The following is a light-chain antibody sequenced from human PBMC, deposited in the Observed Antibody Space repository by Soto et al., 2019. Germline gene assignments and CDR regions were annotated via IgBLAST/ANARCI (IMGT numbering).Light chain of an antibody. Sequence: EIVLTQSPATLSLSPGERATLSCRASQSVSSYLAWYQQKPGQAPRLLIYDASNRATGIPARFSGSGSGTDFTRTISSLEPEDFAVYYCQQRVNWTTFGQGTRLEIK. CDR2: DAS. CDR1: QSVSSY. J-gene: IGKJ5*01. CDR3: QQRVNWTT. V-gene: IGKV3-11*01.